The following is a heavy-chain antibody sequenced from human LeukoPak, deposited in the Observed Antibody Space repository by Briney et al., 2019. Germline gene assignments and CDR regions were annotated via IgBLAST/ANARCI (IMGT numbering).Heavy chain of an antibody. Sequence: GGSLRLSCAASGFTFSSYGMHWVRQAPGKGLEWVAVISYDGSNKYYADSVKGRFTISRDNSKNTLYLQMNSLRAEDTAVYYCAKFPYGDYGTESAFDIWGQGTMVTVSS. CDR1: GFTFSSYG. J-gene: IGHJ3*02. V-gene: IGHV3-30*18. D-gene: IGHD4-17*01. CDR3: AKFPYGDYGTESAFDI. CDR2: ISYDGSNK.